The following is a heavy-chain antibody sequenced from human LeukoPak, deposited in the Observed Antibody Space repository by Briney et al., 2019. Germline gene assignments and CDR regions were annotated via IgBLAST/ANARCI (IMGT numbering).Heavy chain of an antibody. V-gene: IGHV4-39*01. CDR3: ARGPLRSGYYRPNWFDP. CDR1: GGSISSSSYY. D-gene: IGHD3-3*01. J-gene: IGHJ5*02. Sequence: PSETLSLTCTVSGGSISSSSYYWGWIRQPPGKGLEWIGSIYYSGSTYYNPSLKSRVTISVDTSKNQFSLKLSSVTAADTAVYYCARGPLRSGYYRPNWFDPWGQGTLVTVSS. CDR2: IYYSGST.